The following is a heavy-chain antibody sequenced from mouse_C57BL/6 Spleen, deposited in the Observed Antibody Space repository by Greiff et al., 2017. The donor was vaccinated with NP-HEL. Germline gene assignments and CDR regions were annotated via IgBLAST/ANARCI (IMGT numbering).Heavy chain of an antibody. D-gene: IGHD4-1*01. V-gene: IGHV2-2*01. Sequence: VQLVESGPGLVQPSQSLSITCTVSGFSLTSYGVHWVRQSPEKGLEWLGVIWSGGSTDYNAAFISRLSISKDNSKSQVFFKMNSLQADDTAIYYCARGRTGSYWYFDVWGTGTTVTVSS. CDR2: IWSGGST. CDR3: ARGRTGSYWYFDV. CDR1: GFSLTSYG. J-gene: IGHJ1*03.